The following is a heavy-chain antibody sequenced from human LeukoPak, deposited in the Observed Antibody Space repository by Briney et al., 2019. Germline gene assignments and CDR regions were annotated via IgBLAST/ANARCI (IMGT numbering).Heavy chain of an antibody. CDR1: GFIFSNYG. CDR3: ARDGVGATFDY. J-gene: IGHJ4*02. CDR2: ISSSSSYI. V-gene: IGHV3-21*01. Sequence: GGSLSLSCVASGFIFSNYGIHWVRQAPGKGLEWVSSISSSSSYIYYADSVKGRFTISRDNAKNSLYLQMNSLRAEDTAVYYCARDGVGATFDYWGQGTLVTVSS. D-gene: IGHD1-26*01.